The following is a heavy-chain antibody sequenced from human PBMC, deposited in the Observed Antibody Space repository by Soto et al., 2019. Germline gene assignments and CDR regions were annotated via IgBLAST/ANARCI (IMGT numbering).Heavy chain of an antibody. D-gene: IGHD3-3*01. V-gene: IGHV3-23*01. J-gene: IGHJ6*02. CDR2: IGGLSEST. CDR3: AKVNTIFGVESYYYGMDV. Sequence: GGSLRLSCAASGFTFSSYAMTWVRQAPGKGLEWVSTIGGLSESTYYAESVKGRFTISRDNSRNTLYLQLDSLSAEDTAIYYCAKVNTIFGVESYYYGMDVWGQGTTVTVSS. CDR1: GFTFSSYA.